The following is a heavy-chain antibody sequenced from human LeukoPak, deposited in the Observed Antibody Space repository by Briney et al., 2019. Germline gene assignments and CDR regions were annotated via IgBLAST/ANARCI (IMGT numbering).Heavy chain of an antibody. Sequence: ASVKVSCKASGGTFSNHPFNWVRQAPGQGLEWMGWINPNSGGTYYAQKFQGRVTMTSDTSISSAYMELSRLRSDDRAVYYCATGTLSGWYLPPSRRYFDYWGQGTLVTVSS. CDR1: GGTFSNHP. J-gene: IGHJ4*02. V-gene: IGHV1-2*02. D-gene: IGHD6-19*01. CDR2: INPNSGGT. CDR3: ATGTLSGWYLPPSRRYFDY.